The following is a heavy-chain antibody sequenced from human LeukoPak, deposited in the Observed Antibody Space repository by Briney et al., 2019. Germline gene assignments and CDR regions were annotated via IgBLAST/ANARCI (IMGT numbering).Heavy chain of an antibody. D-gene: IGHD3-22*01. CDR3: ARHPRDSSGYPFFPGGTNFDY. J-gene: IGHJ4*02. CDR2: ISAYNGNT. CDR1: GYTFTSYG. Sequence: ASVKVSCTASGYTFTSYGISWVRQAPGQGLEWMGWISAYNGNTNYAQKLQGRVTMTTDTSTSTAYMELRSLRSDDTAVYYCARHPRDSSGYPFFPGGTNFDYWGQGTLVTVSS. V-gene: IGHV1-18*01.